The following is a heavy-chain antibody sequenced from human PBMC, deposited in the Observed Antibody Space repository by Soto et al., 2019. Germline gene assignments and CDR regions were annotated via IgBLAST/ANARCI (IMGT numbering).Heavy chain of an antibody. Sequence: QVQLVQSGVEVKKPGASVKVSCKASGYTFISHGISWVRQAPGQGLEWMGWISGKNGNTNYAQKLQGRVTLTTDTSTSTAYMALRSMRSDDTAVYYCARGASSIVVVPDYGMDVWGQGTTVTVSS. CDR2: ISGKNGNT. V-gene: IGHV1-18*04. CDR3: ARGASSIVVVPDYGMDV. CDR1: GYTFISHG. J-gene: IGHJ6*02. D-gene: IGHD2-15*01.